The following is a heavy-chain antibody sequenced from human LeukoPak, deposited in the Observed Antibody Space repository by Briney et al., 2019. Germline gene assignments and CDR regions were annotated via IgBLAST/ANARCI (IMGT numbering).Heavy chain of an antibody. J-gene: IGHJ4*02. CDR2: ISSSSSYI. CDR3: ARVSVPGIAVAGDFDY. Sequence: GGSLRLSCAASGFTFSSYSMNWVRQAPGKGLEWVSSISSSSSYIYYADSVKGRFTISRDNAKNSLYLQMNSLRAEDTAVYYCARVSVPGIAVAGDFDYWGQGTLVTVSS. V-gene: IGHV3-21*01. D-gene: IGHD6-19*01. CDR1: GFTFSSYS.